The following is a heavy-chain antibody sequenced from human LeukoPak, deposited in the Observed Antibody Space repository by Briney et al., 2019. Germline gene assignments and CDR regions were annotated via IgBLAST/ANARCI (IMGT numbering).Heavy chain of an antibody. CDR3: ASARGYSYGYFDY. Sequence: PSQTLSLTCTVSGGSIGSGDCYWSWIRQSPGKGLEWIGYIYYTGSTNYNPSLKSRVTISVDTSKNQFSLKLSSVTAADTAVYYCASARGYSYGYFDYWGQGTLVTVSS. J-gene: IGHJ4*02. D-gene: IGHD5-18*01. CDR1: GGSIGSGDCY. CDR2: IYYTGST. V-gene: IGHV4-30-4*01.